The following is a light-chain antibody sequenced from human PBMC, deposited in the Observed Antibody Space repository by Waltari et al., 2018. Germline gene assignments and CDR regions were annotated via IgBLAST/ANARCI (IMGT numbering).Light chain of an antibody. CDR3: QAWDSSTAV. V-gene: IGLV3-1*01. CDR1: RLDDKN. Sequence: SYELTQPPSLSVSRGQSATITCSGDRLDDKNVCWYQQKPGQSPVLVMYQDLKRPSGIPERFSGSNSGNTATLTISAAQGMDEADYYCQAWDSSTAVFGGGTKLTVL. J-gene: IGLJ3*02. CDR2: QDL.